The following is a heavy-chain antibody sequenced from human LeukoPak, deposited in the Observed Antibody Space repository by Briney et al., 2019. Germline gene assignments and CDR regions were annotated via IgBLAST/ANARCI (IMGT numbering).Heavy chain of an antibody. CDR3: AKTARGYSYD. J-gene: IGHJ4*02. V-gene: IGHV3-23*01. D-gene: IGHD5-18*01. CDR1: GFTFSSYA. Sequence: GGSLRLSCAASGFTFSSYAMSWVRKAPGEGLEWVSGISGSGGSTYYADSVKGRFTISRDNSKNTLYLQMDSLRAEDTAVYYCAKTARGYSYDWGQGTLVTVSS. CDR2: ISGSGGST.